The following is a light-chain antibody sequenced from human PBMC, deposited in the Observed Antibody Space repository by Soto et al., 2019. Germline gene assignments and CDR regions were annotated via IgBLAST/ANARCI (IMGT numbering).Light chain of an antibody. CDR2: AAS. V-gene: IGKV3-15*01. Sequence: ERVMTQSPVTLSVSPGERAILSCRASRSVDNNLAWYQHKPGQAPRLLISAASTRATGVPARFSGTGSGTEFTLTISSLQSDDIAVYYCQQYHNWPWAFGQGTKVEIK. CDR1: RSVDNN. CDR3: QQYHNWPWA. J-gene: IGKJ1*01.